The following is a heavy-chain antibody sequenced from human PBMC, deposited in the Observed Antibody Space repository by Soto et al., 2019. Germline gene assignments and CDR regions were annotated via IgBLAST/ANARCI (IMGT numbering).Heavy chain of an antibody. D-gene: IGHD5-18*01. CDR3: ARESEYSYGHYYGMDV. CDR2: MNPNSGNT. V-gene: IGHV1-8*01. J-gene: IGHJ6*02. CDR1: GYTFTSYD. Sequence: ASVKVSCKASGYTFTSYDINWVRQATGQGLEWMGWMNPNSGNTGYAQKFQGRVTMTRNTSISTAYMELSSLRSEDTAVYYCARESEYSYGHYYGMDVWGQGTLVTVSS.